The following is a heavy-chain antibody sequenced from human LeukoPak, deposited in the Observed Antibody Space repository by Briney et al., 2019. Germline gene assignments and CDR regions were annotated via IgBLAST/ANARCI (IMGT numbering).Heavy chain of an antibody. J-gene: IGHJ6*03. Sequence: SQTLSLTCAISGDSVSSNSAAWNWIRQSPSRGLEWLGRTYYRSKWYNDYAVSVKSRITINPDTSKNQFSLQLNSVTPEDTAVYYCAREDIRRLYNWNYSHYYYYMDVWGKGTTVTVSS. CDR1: GDSVSSNSAA. V-gene: IGHV6-1*01. D-gene: IGHD1-7*01. CDR2: TYYRSKWYN. CDR3: AREDIRRLYNWNYSHYYYYMDV.